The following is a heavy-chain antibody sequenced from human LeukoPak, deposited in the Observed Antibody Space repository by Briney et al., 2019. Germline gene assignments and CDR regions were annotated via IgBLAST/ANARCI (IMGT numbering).Heavy chain of an antibody. Sequence: PGGSLRLSCAASGFTFSSYWMSWVRQAPGKGLEWVANIKQDGSEKYYVDSVKGRFTISRDNAKNSLHLQMNSLRAEDTAVYYCARDDNFYYYYMDVWGKGTTVTVSS. CDR2: IKQDGSEK. V-gene: IGHV3-7*01. CDR1: GFTFSSYW. J-gene: IGHJ6*03. CDR3: ARDDNFYYYYMDV.